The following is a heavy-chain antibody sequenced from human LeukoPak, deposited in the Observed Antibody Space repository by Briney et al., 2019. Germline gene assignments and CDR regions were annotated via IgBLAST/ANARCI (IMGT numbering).Heavy chain of an antibody. D-gene: IGHD2-21*02. CDR1: GFTFSDYY. CDR2: INNSGITI. J-gene: IGHJ6*02. CDR3: ATRVYCGGDCYSSHGMDV. V-gene: IGHV3-11*01. Sequence: GGSLRLSCAASGFTFSDYYMSWIRQAPGKGLEWVSYINNSGITIYYADSVKGRSTISRDNAKNSLYLQMNSLRPEDTAVYYCATRVYCGGDCYSSHGMDVWGPGTTVTVSS.